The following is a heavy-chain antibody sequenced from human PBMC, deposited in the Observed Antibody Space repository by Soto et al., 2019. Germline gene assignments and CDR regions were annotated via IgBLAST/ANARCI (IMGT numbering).Heavy chain of an antibody. CDR2: ISSSSSYI. Sequence: EVQLVESGGGLVKPGGSLRLSCAASGFTFSSYSMNWVRQAPGKGLEWVSSISSSSSYIYYADSVKGRFTISRDNGKNSLYLQMNSLRAEDTAVYYCARDRDYYDSSGCMRWFDPWVQGTLVTVSS. J-gene: IGHJ5*01. CDR3: ARDRDYYDSSGCMRWFDP. CDR1: GFTFSSYS. D-gene: IGHD3-22*01. V-gene: IGHV3-21*01.